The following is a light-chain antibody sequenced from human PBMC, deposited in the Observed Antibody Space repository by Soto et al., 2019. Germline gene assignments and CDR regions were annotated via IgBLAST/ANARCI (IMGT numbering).Light chain of an antibody. Sequence: QSALTQPPSASGSPGQSVTISCTGTSSDVGGYNYVSWYQQHPGKAPKLIIYEVNKRPSGVPDRFSGSKSGNTASLTVSGLQAEDEADYYCSSYAGSNNLVVFGGGTKVTVL. V-gene: IGLV2-8*01. CDR3: SSYAGSNNLVV. CDR1: SSDVGGYNY. J-gene: IGLJ2*01. CDR2: EVN.